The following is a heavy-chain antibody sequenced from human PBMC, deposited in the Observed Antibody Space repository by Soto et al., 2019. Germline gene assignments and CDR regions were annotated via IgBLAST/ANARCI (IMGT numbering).Heavy chain of an antibody. J-gene: IGHJ5*02. D-gene: IGHD2-15*01. Sequence: PSETLSLTCSVSGDSISTVDYFWAWIRQPPGQALEYIGYIYKSATTYYNPSFESRVAISLDTSKSQFSLNVTSVTAADTAVYFCARGRYCLTGRCFPNWFDSWGQG. V-gene: IGHV4-30-4*08. CDR3: ARGRYCLTGRCFPNWFDS. CDR2: IYKSATT. CDR1: GDSISTVDYF.